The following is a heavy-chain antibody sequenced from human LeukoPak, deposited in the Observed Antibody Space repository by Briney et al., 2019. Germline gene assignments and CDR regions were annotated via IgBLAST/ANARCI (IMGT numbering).Heavy chain of an antibody. CDR3: ARSRGASGLERRGDNWFDP. CDR2: ISAYNGNT. J-gene: IGHJ5*02. V-gene: IGHV1-18*01. Sequence: ASVKVSCKASGYTFTSYGISWVRQAPGQGLEWMGWISAYNGNTNYAQKLQGRVTMTTDTSTSTAYMELRSLRSDDTAVYYCARSRGASGLERRGDNWFDPWGQGTLVTVSS. CDR1: GYTFTSYG. D-gene: IGHD1-1*01.